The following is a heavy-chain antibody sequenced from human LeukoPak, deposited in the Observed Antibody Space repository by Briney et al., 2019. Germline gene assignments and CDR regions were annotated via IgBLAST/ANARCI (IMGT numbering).Heavy chain of an antibody. J-gene: IGHJ4*02. Sequence: GGSLRLSCAASGFTFSSYWMHWVRQAPGKGLVWVSRINSDWSSTSYADSVKGRFTISRDNAKNTLYLQMNSLRAEDTAVHYCAREYGGYVRYFDYWGQGTLVTVSS. CDR3: AREYGGYVRYFDY. V-gene: IGHV3-74*01. CDR2: INSDWSST. D-gene: IGHD5-12*01. CDR1: GFTFSSYW.